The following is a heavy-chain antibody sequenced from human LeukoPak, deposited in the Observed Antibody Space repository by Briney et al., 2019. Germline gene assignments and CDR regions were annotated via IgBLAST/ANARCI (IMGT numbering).Heavy chain of an antibody. J-gene: IGHJ3*02. Sequence: SETLSLTCTVSGGSISSYYWSWIRQPPGKGLEWIGYIYYSGSTNYNPSLKSRVTISVDTSKNQFSLKLSSVTAADTAVYYCARRIGLGISAAFDIWGQGTMVTVSS. V-gene: IGHV4-59*01. CDR2: IYYSGST. CDR3: ARRIGLGISAAFDI. D-gene: IGHD7-27*01. CDR1: GGSISSYY.